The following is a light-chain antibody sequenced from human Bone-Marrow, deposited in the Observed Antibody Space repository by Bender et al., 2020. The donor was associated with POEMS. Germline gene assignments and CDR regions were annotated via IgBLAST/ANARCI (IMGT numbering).Light chain of an antibody. CDR3: CSYAGSKTWV. Sequence: QSALTQPASVSGSPGQSLTISCTGTSSDVGGYNYVSWYQQHPGKAPQLMIFDVSRRPSGVSSRFSGSISDNTASLTVSGLQAEDEADYYCCSYAGSKTWVFGGGTKLTVL. CDR1: SSDVGGYNY. V-gene: IGLV2-14*03. CDR2: DVS. J-gene: IGLJ2*01.